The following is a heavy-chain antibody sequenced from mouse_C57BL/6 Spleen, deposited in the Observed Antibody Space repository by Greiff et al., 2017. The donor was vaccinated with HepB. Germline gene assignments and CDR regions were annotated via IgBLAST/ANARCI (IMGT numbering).Heavy chain of an antibody. CDR3: ARDSNWDGGNYFDY. CDR1: GFTFSSYA. Sequence: EVQLQESGGGLVKPGGSLKLSCAASGFTFSSYAMSWVRQTPEKRLEWVATISDGGSYTYYPDNVKGRFTISRDNAKNNLYLQMSHLKSEDTAMYYCARDSNWDGGNYFDYWGQGTTLTVSS. D-gene: IGHD4-1*01. J-gene: IGHJ2*01. V-gene: IGHV5-4*01. CDR2: ISDGGSYT.